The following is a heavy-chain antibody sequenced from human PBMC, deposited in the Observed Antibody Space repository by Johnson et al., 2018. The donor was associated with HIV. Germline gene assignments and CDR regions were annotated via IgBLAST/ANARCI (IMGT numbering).Heavy chain of an antibody. Sequence: QVQLVESGGGVVQPGGSLRLSCAASGFTFSSYGIHWVRQAPGKGLEWVAFIRYDGSNKYYADSVKGRFTISRDNSKNTLYLQMNSLRAEDTAVYYCVRPAAAGRDDAFDIWGQGTMVIVSS. J-gene: IGHJ3*02. CDR3: VRPAAAGRDDAFDI. CDR1: GFTFSSYG. D-gene: IGHD6-13*01. V-gene: IGHV3-30*02. CDR2: IRYDGSNK.